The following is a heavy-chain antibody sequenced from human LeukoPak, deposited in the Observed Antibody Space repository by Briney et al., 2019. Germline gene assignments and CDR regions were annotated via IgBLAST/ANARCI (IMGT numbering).Heavy chain of an antibody. CDR3: AKVPYCSSTSCYRVG. V-gene: IGHV3-23*01. CDR2: ISGSGGST. Sequence: PGGSLRLSCAASGFTFSDYYMSWVRQAPGKGLEWVSAISGSGGSTYYADSVKGRFTISRDNSKNTLYLQMNSLRAKDTAVYYCAKVPYCSSTSCYRVGWGQGTLVTVSS. CDR1: GFTFSDYY. J-gene: IGHJ4*02. D-gene: IGHD2-2*02.